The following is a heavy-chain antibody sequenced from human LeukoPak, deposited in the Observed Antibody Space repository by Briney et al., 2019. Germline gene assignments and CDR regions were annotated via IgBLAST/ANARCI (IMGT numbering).Heavy chain of an antibody. V-gene: IGHV4-39*01. CDR1: GGSISSSSYF. Sequence: SETLSLTCTVSGGSISSSSYFWGWLRQPPGKGLEWIGEINHSGSTNYNPSLKSRVTISVDTSKNQFSLKLSSVTAADTAVYYCARQGSTSHLLGSSYYFYYMDVWGKGTTVTVSS. CDR2: INHSGST. J-gene: IGHJ6*03. CDR3: ARQGSTSHLLGSSYYFYYMDV. D-gene: IGHD2-2*01.